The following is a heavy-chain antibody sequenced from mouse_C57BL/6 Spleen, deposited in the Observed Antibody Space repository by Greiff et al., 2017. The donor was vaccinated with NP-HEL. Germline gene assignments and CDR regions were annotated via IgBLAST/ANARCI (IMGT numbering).Heavy chain of an antibody. CDR1: GFTFSDYG. Sequence: EVQLVESGGGLVKPGGSLKLSCAASGFTFSDYGMHWVRQAPEKGLAWVAYISSGSSTIYYADTVKGRFTISRDNAKNTLFLQRTSLRAEDTAMYYCARRSNWSWFAYWGQGTLVTVSA. CDR3: ARRSNWSWFAY. CDR2: ISSGSSTI. J-gene: IGHJ3*01. V-gene: IGHV5-17*01. D-gene: IGHD4-1*01.